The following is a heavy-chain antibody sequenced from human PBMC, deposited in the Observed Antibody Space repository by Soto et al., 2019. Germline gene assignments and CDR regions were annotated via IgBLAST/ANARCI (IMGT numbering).Heavy chain of an antibody. CDR2: IYWDDDK. V-gene: IGHV2-5*02. D-gene: IGHD3-22*01. J-gene: IGHJ4*02. CDR3: AHGVTYYDSSGSPPFAY. Sequence: SGPTLVNPTQTLTLTCTFSGFSLSTSGVGVGWIRQPPGKALEWLALIYWDDDKRYSPSLKSRLTITKDTSKNQVVLTMTNMDPVDTATYYCAHGVTYYDSSGSPPFAYWGQGTLVTVSS. CDR1: GFSLSTSGVG.